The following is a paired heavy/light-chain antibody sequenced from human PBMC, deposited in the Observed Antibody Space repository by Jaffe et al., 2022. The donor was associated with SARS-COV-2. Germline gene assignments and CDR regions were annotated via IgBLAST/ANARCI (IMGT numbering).Light chain of an antibody. Sequence: AIQLTQSPSSLSASVGDRVTITCRASQGISSALAWYQQKPGKAPKLLIYDASSLESGVPSRFSGSGSGTDFTLTISSLQPEDFATYYCQQFNNYLLITFGQGTRLEIK. CDR2: DAS. CDR1: QGISSA. J-gene: IGKJ5*01. CDR3: QQFNNYLLIT. V-gene: IGKV1D-13*01.
Heavy chain of an antibody. V-gene: IGHV3-23*01. Sequence: EVQLLESGGGLVQPGGSLRLSCAASGFTFSSYAMSWVRQAPGKGLEWVSAISGSGGSTYYADSVKGRFTISRDNSKNTLYLQMNSLRAEDTAVYYCRTHIVVVTARAFDIWGQGTMVTVSS. J-gene: IGHJ3*02. CDR3: RTHIVVVTARAFDI. D-gene: IGHD2-21*02. CDR1: GFTFSSYA. CDR2: ISGSGGST.